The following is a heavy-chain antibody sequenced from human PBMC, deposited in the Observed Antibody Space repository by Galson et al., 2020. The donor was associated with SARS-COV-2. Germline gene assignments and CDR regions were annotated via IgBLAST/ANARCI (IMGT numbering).Heavy chain of an antibody. V-gene: IGHV3-30-3*01. CDR2: ISYDGSNK. D-gene: IGHD4-4*01. J-gene: IGHJ5*02. CDR1: GFTFSAYT. Sequence: GGSLRLSCAASGFTFSAYTMHWVRQAPGKGLEWVAVISYDGSNKFYAASVKGRFTISRDNSKNTLYLQMNSLRAEDTAVYCCARAHSTFNCFDPWGQGTLVTGSS. CDR3: ARAHSTFNCFDP.